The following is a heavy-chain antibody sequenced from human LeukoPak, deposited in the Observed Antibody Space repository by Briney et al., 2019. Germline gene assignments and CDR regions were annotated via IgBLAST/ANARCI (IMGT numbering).Heavy chain of an antibody. CDR3: ARALGYCSGGSCSEGDP. CDR1: GFTFSSYA. D-gene: IGHD2-15*01. V-gene: IGHV3-23*01. J-gene: IGHJ5*02. CDR2: INNGGVNT. Sequence: GGSLRLSCAASGFTFSSYAMSWVRQAPGKGLEWVSAINNGGVNTYFADSVKGRFIISRDNSKNTLYLQMNSLRAEDRAVYYCARALGYCSGGSCSEGDPWGQGTLVTVST.